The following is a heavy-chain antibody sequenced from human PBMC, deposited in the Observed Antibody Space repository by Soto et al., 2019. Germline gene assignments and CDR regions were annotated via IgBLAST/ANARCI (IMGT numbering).Heavy chain of an antibody. CDR3: ARKSAVQPIRAGWFDP. V-gene: IGHV2-5*02. CDR2: IFWDDDK. Sequence: QITLKESGPTLVKPTQTLTLTCTFSGFSLTTSGAGVGWIRQPPGKALEWLAVIFWDDDKRYSPILESRLTITKDTSKNQVVLTLTNMDPVDTATYYCARKSAVQPIRAGWFDPWGQGTLVTVSS. J-gene: IGHJ5*02. CDR1: GFSLTTSGAG. D-gene: IGHD6-19*01.